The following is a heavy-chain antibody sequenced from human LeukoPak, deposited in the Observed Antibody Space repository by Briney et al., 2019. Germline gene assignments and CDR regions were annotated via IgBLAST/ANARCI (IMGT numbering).Heavy chain of an antibody. Sequence: SETLSLTCTVSGYSISSGDYWGWIRQPPGKGLEWIGSIYHSGRTYYNPSLKSRVTISVDTSKNQFSLKLSSVTAADTAVYYCARLRRGYSYGYDYYYYMDVWGKGTTVTISS. CDR2: IYHSGRT. J-gene: IGHJ6*03. D-gene: IGHD5-18*01. CDR1: GYSISSGDY. V-gene: IGHV4-38-2*02. CDR3: ARLRRGYSYGYDYYYYMDV.